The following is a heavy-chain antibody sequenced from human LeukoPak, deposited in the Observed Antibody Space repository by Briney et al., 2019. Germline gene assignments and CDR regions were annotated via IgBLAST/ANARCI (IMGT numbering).Heavy chain of an antibody. CDR2: INHSGST. CDR3: ARAGMVRGVIRAFDI. V-gene: IGHV4-34*01. D-gene: IGHD3-10*01. J-gene: IGHJ3*02. CDR1: GGSFSGYY. Sequence: SETLSLTCAVYGGSFSGYYWSWIRQPPGKGLEWIGEINHSGSTNYNPSLKSRVTMSVDTSKNQFSLKLSSVTAADRAVYYCARAGMVRGVIRAFDIWGQGTMVTVSS.